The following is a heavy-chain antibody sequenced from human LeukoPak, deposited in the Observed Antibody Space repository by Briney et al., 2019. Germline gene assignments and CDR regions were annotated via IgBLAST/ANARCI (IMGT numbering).Heavy chain of an antibody. D-gene: IGHD4/OR15-4a*01. CDR2: IKSDGSST. Sequence: PGGSLRLSCAASGFTFSSYWMHWVRQAPGKGLVWVSRIKSDGSSTSYADSAKGRFTISRDNAKNTLYLQMNSLGAEDTAVYFCARWCLFDPWGQGTLVTVSS. CDR3: ARWCLFDP. J-gene: IGHJ5*02. V-gene: IGHV3-74*01. CDR1: GFTFSSYW.